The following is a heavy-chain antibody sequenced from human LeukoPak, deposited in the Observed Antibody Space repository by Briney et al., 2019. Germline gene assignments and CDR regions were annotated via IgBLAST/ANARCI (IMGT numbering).Heavy chain of an antibody. D-gene: IGHD2-2*01. V-gene: IGHV3-7*05. Sequence: GGSLRLSCAASGFTFGSYWMSWVRQAPGKGLEWVANIKQDGSEKYYVDSVKGRFTISRDDVKNSLYLQMNSLRAEDTAVYYCARVPYCSSTSCCAIFDYWGQGALVTVSS. J-gene: IGHJ4*02. CDR1: GFTFGSYW. CDR2: IKQDGSEK. CDR3: ARVPYCSSTSCCAIFDY.